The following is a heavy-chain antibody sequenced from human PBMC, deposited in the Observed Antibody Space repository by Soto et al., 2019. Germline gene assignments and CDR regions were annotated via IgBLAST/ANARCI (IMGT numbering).Heavy chain of an antibody. CDR3: ARVSRAMVLYYYYGMDV. V-gene: IGHV4-61*01. CDR1: GGSVSSGSYY. D-gene: IGHD5-18*01. J-gene: IGHJ6*02. CDR2: INNSGST. Sequence: PSETLSLTCTVSGGSVSSGSYYWSWIQQPPGKGLEWIGYINNSGSTNYNPSLKSRVTISVHPSKNQFSLKLSSVTAPDTAVYYCARVSRAMVLYYYYGMDVWGQGTTVTVSS.